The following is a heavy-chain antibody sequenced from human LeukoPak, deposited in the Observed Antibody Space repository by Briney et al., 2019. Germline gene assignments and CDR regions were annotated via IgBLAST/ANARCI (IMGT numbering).Heavy chain of an antibody. J-gene: IGHJ4*02. V-gene: IGHV3-7*03. D-gene: IGHD6-13*01. Sequence: GESLRLSCAASGFTLGSHWMTWVRQAPGEGLEFVANIGQDGSEINYADSVRGRFTISRDNAKNLLYLQMNSLTAEDTALYYCARERQQIRYFDYWGQGTLVTVSS. CDR1: GFTLGSHW. CDR3: ARERQQIRYFDY. CDR2: IGQDGSEI.